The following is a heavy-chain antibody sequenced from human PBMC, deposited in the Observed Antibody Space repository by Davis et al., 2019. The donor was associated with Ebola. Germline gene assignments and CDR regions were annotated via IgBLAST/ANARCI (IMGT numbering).Heavy chain of an antibody. V-gene: IGHV1-18*01. D-gene: IGHD6-6*01. CDR2: ISAYNGNT. Sequence: ASVKVSCKASGYTFTSYGISWVRQAPGQGLEWMGWISAYNGNTNYAQKLQGRVTMTTDTSTSTAYMELRSLRSDDTAVYYCARDHRIAARPPFDYWGQGTLVTVSS. CDR3: ARDHRIAARPPFDY. J-gene: IGHJ4*02. CDR1: GYTFTSYG.